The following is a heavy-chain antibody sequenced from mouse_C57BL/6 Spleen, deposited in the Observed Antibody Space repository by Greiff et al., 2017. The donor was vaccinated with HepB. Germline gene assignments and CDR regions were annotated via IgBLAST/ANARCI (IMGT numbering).Heavy chain of an antibody. CDR3: ARTLYYYGSSSPGYFDV. CDR1: GYTFTGYW. J-gene: IGHJ1*03. D-gene: IGHD1-1*01. CDR2: ILPGSGST. V-gene: IGHV1-9*01. Sequence: VQLQQSGAELMKPGASVKLSCKATGYTFTGYWIEWVKQRPGHGLEWIGEILPGSGSTNYNEKFKGKATFTADTSSNTAYMQRSSLTTEDSAIYYCARTLYYYGSSSPGYFDVWGTGTTVTVSS.